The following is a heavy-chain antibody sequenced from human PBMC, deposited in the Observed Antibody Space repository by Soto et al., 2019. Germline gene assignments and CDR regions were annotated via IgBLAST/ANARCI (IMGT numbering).Heavy chain of an antibody. J-gene: IGHJ6*02. Sequence: QVQLQESGPGLVKPSQTLSLTCTVSGGSISSGGYYWSWIRQHPGKGLEWIGYIYYSGSTYYNPSLKSRVTISVDTSKNQFSLKLSSVTAADTAVYYCARGVRTGGYYYGMDVWGQGTTVTVSS. CDR1: GGSISSGGYY. D-gene: IGHD2-8*01. CDR2: IYYSGST. V-gene: IGHV4-31*03. CDR3: ARGVRTGGYYYGMDV.